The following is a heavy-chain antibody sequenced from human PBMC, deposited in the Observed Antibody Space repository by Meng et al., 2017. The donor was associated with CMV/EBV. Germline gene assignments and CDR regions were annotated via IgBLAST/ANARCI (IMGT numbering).Heavy chain of an antibody. CDR3: ARDDTRNLIDY. Sequence: LSCSASGFPFSSYWMHWVRQAPGKGLVWVSRINSDGSTTSYADSVKGRFTLSRDNAKNTLYLQMNSLKAEDTAVYYCARDDTRNLIDYWGQGTLVTVSS. V-gene: IGHV3-74*01. J-gene: IGHJ4*02. CDR2: INSDGSTT. D-gene: IGHD1-1*01. CDR1: GFPFSSYW.